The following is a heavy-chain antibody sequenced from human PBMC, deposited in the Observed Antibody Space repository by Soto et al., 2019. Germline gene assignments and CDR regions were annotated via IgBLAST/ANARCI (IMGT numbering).Heavy chain of an antibody. CDR3: ARGRFRDAAMAKGGHYYYGMDV. V-gene: IGHV1-69*13. CDR1: GGTFSSYA. D-gene: IGHD5-18*01. J-gene: IGHJ6*02. Sequence: GASVKVSCKASGGTFSSYAISWVRQAPGQGLEWMGGIIPIFGTANYAQKFQGRVTITADESTSTAYMELSSLRSEDTAVYYCARGRFRDAAMAKGGHYYYGMDVWGQGTTVTVSS. CDR2: IIPIFGTA.